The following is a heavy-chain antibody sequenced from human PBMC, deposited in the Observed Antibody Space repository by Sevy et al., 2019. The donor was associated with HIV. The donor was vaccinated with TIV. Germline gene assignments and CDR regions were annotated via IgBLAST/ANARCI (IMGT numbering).Heavy chain of an antibody. J-gene: IGHJ3*02. Sequence: SETLSLTCAVSGYSISSAYSWGWIRQPPGKGLEWIGNIYHSGSTYYNPSLNSRVTISVDTSKNQFSLKLNSGTAADTAVYYWASFGRLLIISGDIFEIWGQGTMVTVSS. CDR3: ASFGRLLIISGDIFEI. V-gene: IGHV4-38-2*01. D-gene: IGHD3-9*01. CDR2: IYHSGST. CDR1: GYSISSAYS.